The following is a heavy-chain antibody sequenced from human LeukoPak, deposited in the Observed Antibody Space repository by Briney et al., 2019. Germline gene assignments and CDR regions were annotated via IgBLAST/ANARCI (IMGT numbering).Heavy chain of an antibody. Sequence: GGSLRLSCAASGLTFSGSAMHWVRQASGKGLEWVGRIRSKANSYATAYAASVKGRFTISRDDSKNTAYLQMNSLKTEDTAVYYCTTIIAVAPFWGQGTLVTVSS. D-gene: IGHD6-19*01. CDR1: GLTFSGSA. V-gene: IGHV3-73*01. J-gene: IGHJ4*02. CDR3: TTIIAVAPF. CDR2: IRSKANSYAT.